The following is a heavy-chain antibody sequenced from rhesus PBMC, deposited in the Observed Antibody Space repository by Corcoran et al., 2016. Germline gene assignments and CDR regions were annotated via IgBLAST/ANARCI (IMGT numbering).Heavy chain of an antibody. D-gene: IGHD6-19*01. CDR3: IRDQDLRGDY. Sequence: EVRLVESGGGSVQPGGSLRLSCAASGFSFSDYYMSWVRQAPGKGPGWVGFNKKKSECGTAEHAESVKGGFTIARGDSKKTLYLQMNSLKTEDTAVYYCIRDQDLRGDYWGQGVLVTGSS. CDR2: NKKKSECGTA. J-gene: IGHJ4*01. CDR1: GFSFSDYY. V-gene: IGHV3-16*01.